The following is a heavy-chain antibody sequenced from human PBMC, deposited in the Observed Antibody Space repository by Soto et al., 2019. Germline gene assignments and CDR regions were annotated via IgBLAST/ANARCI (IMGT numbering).Heavy chain of an antibody. CDR2: IYHSGST. CDR3: ARGTTTVTTFDY. V-gene: IGHV4-30-2*01. D-gene: IGHD4-17*01. J-gene: IGHJ4*02. Sequence: SETLSLTCAVSCGSISSCGYSWSWIRQPPGKGLECIGYIYHSGSTYYNPSLKSRVTISVDRSKNQLSLKLSSVTAADTAVYYCARGTTTVTTFDYWGQGTLVTVSS. CDR1: CGSISSCGYS.